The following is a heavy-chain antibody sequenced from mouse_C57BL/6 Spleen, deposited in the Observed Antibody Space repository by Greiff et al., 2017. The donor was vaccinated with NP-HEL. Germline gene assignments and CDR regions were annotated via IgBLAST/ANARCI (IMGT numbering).Heavy chain of an antibody. CDR1: GYTFTDYT. Sequence: VQLQQSDAELVKPGASVKISCKVSGYTFTDYTIHWMKQRPEQGLEWIGYIYPRDGSTKYNEKFKGKATLTADKSSSTAYMHLNSLTSEDSAVYFCASSYYSKGDWFAYWGQGTLVTVSA. V-gene: IGHV1-78*01. CDR2: IYPRDGST. J-gene: IGHJ3*01. D-gene: IGHD2-5*01. CDR3: ASSYYSKGDWFAY.